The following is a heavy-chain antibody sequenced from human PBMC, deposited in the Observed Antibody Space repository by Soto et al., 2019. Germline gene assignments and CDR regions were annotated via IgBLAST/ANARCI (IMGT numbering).Heavy chain of an antibody. D-gene: IGHD3-10*01. J-gene: IGHJ5*02. CDR1: GYTFTNYE. Sequence: SVKVSCKASGYTFTNYEINWVRQATGQGLEWMGWMNPGSGNTGYAHKFQGRVTMTRNISISTSYMELSRLGSDDTAIYYCARMASSGSLNWFDPWGQGTLVTVSS. CDR2: MNPGSGNT. CDR3: ARMASSGSLNWFDP. V-gene: IGHV1-8*01.